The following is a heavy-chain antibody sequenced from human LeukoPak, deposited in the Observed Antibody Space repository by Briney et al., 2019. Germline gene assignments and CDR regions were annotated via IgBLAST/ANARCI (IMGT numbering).Heavy chain of an antibody. Sequence: GAPGKVACKVYGVTLSSYPISWGRRAPEQGLEWMGGIIPIFSTANYAQKVQGRVTITTYESTSTAYMELSSLRAEDMDVYYCARAPPETLRYYFDYWGQGTLVTVSS. CDR3: ARAPPETLRYYFDY. J-gene: IGHJ4*01. CDR1: GVTLSSYP. V-gene: IGHV1-69*05. CDR2: IIPIFSTA.